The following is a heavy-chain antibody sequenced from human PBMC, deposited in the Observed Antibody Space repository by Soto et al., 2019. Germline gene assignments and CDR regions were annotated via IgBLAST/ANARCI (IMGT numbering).Heavy chain of an antibody. Sequence: TLSLTCAISGDSVSSNSAAWNWIRQSPSRGLEWLGRTYYRSKWYNDYAVSVKSRITINPDTSKNQFSLQLNSVTPEDTAVYFCARDPREWELGGFDYWGQGTLVTVSS. CDR1: GDSVSSNSAA. CDR2: TYYRSKWYN. V-gene: IGHV6-1*01. D-gene: IGHD1-26*01. CDR3: ARDPREWELGGFDY. J-gene: IGHJ4*02.